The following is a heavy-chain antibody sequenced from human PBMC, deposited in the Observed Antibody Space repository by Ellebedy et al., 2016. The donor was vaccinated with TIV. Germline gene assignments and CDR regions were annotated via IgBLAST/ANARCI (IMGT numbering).Heavy chain of an antibody. D-gene: IGHD3-16*01. V-gene: IGHV3-30*02. CDR3: VKGAYPVPTVMAV. CDR2: IRSDGSTK. J-gene: IGHJ6*02. Sequence: GESLKISCATSGFSVSGMHWVRQAPGKGLEWVAFIRSDGSTKYYTDSVKGRFTISRDSSKNTLDLQMNSLRAEYTAVYYCVKGAYPVPTVMAVWGQGTMVTVSS. CDR1: GFSVSG.